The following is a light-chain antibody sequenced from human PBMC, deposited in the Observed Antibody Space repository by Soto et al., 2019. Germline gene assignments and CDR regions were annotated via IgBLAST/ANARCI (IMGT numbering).Light chain of an antibody. V-gene: IGLV2-8*01. CDR2: EVS. J-gene: IGLJ1*01. CDR3: TSYAGTYSFFYV. CDR1: SSDVGAYNY. Sequence: ALTQPPSASGSPGQSVTFSCTGTSSDVGAYNYVSWYQQLPGKAPKLIIYEVSKRPSGVPDRFSGSKSGNTASLTVSGIQADDEADYYCTSYAGTYSFFYVFGPGTKLTVL.